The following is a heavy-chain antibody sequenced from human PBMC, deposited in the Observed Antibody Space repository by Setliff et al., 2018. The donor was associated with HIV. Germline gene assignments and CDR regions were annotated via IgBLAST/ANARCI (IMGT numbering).Heavy chain of an antibody. CDR3: ARGGLTGVTTHFQH. CDR1: GGSISSYY. Sequence: PSETLSLTCTVSGGSISSYYWSWIRQPPGKGLEWIGYIYTSGDTNYNPSLKSRVTISADMSKNQFSLKLSSVTAADTAVYYCARGGLTGVTTHFQHWGRGTLVTVSS. J-gene: IGHJ1*01. CDR2: IYTSGDT. V-gene: IGHV4-4*08. D-gene: IGHD4-17*01.